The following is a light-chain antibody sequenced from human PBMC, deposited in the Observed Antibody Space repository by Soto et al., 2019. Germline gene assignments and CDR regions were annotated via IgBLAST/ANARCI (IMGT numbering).Light chain of an antibody. CDR2: KAS. CDR3: QQYNGYSGT. J-gene: IGKJ2*02. CDR1: QSINSW. V-gene: IGKV1-5*03. Sequence: DTQMTQSPSTLSASVGDRVTITCRASQSINSWLAWYQQKPGKAPKLLIYKASNLESGVPSRFSGSASGTEFTLTISSLQPDDLATYSCQQYNGYSGTFGQGTKVEIK.